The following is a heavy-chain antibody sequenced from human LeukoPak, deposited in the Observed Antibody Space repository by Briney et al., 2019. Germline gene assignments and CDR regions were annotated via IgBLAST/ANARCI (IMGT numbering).Heavy chain of an antibody. J-gene: IGHJ6*03. Sequence: ASVKVSCKASGYTFTGYYMHWVRKAPGQGLEWMGWINSNSGGTNYAQKFQGRVTMTRDTSITTAYMELSRLRSDDTAVYYCARDLSVSDYYYYYMDVWGKGTTVTVSS. D-gene: IGHD2-8*01. CDR1: GYTFTGYY. V-gene: IGHV1-2*02. CDR3: ARDLSVSDYYYYYMDV. CDR2: INSNSGGT.